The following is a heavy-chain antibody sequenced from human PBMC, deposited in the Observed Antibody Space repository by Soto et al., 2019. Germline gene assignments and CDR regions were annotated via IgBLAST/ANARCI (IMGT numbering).Heavy chain of an antibody. V-gene: IGHV3-15*07. Sequence: PGGSLRLSCSAAGFTFSNAWMNWVRQAPGKGLEWVGRIKSKTDGGTTDYAAPVKGRFTISRDDSKNTLYLQMNSLKTEDTAVYYCTTDVDITTGMDVWRQGTTVTVSS. CDR1: GFTFSNAW. J-gene: IGHJ6*02. D-gene: IGHD3-22*01. CDR3: TTDVDITTGMDV. CDR2: IKSKTDGGTT.